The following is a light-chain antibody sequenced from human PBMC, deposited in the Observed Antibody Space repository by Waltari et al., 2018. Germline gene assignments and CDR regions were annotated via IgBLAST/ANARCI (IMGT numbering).Light chain of an antibody. Sequence: QSVLTQPPSASGTPGQRVTISCSGTSSNIGSKSVNLYQQPPGTAPKLLIYSNDQRPSGVPDRFSGSKSGTSASLAISGLQSEDEAVYYCAAWDDSLNGQNVFGTGTKVTVL. CDR2: SND. V-gene: IGLV1-44*01. J-gene: IGLJ1*01. CDR3: AAWDDSLNGQNV. CDR1: SSNIGSKS.